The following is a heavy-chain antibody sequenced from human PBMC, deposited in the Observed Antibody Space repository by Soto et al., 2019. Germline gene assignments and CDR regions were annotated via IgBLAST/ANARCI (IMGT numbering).Heavy chain of an antibody. J-gene: IGHJ6*02. CDR3: VHDYVAYYGMDV. CDR2: IYWDDDK. Sequence: QITLKESGPTLVKPTQTLTLTCTCSGFSLSSSGVGVGWIRQPPGKALEWLALIYWDDDKRYSPSLKSRLTITKDISKNQVVPTLTNMDPVDTATYYCVHDYVAYYGMDVWGQGTTVTVSS. V-gene: IGHV2-5*02. CDR1: GFSLSSSGVG. D-gene: IGHD3-10*02.